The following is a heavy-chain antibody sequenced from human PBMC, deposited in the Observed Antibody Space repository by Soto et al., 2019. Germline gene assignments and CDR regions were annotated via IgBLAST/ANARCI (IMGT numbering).Heavy chain of an antibody. J-gene: IGHJ6*02. D-gene: IGHD2-21*02. V-gene: IGHV3-30*18. CDR2: ISFDGSNT. CDR1: GFTFSSHG. CDR3: AKIRMVTAMFQMDV. Sequence: PGGSLRLSCAASGFTFSSHGMHWVRQAPGKGLEWVAVISFDGSNTYYADSLTGRFTISRDPSKNTLYLDMNSLRPEDTAVYYCAKIRMVTAMFQMDVWGQGTTVTVSS.